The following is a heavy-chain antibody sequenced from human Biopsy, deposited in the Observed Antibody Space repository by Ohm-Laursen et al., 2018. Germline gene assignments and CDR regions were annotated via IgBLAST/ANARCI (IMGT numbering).Heavy chain of an antibody. V-gene: IGHV3-23*01. Sequence: GSLRLSCAASGFVFNNFAMSWVRQAPGKGLEWVSAISGRGVDTSYAGSVKGRFTISRDDSKNTVYLQMNSLRAEDTAIYYCAKKGRNSGHVDYWGQGTLVTVS. CDR2: ISGRGVDT. CDR1: GFVFNNFA. CDR3: AKKGRNSGHVDY. J-gene: IGHJ4*02. D-gene: IGHD6-19*01.